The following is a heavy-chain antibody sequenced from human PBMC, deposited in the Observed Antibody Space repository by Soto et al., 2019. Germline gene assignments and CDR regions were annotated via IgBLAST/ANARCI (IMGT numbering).Heavy chain of an antibody. CDR2: IWPDGSNK. CDR3: ARDPPLYDIVTGYALGYYGMDV. D-gene: IGHD3-9*01. Sequence: QVQLVESGGGVVQPGRSLRLSCAASGFTFSSYGMHWVRQAPGKGLEWVAVIWPDGSNKYYADSVKGRFTISRDNSKNTLYLQMNSLRAEDTAGYYCARDPPLYDIVTGYALGYYGMDVWGQGTTVTVSS. V-gene: IGHV3-33*01. CDR1: GFTFSSYG. J-gene: IGHJ6*02.